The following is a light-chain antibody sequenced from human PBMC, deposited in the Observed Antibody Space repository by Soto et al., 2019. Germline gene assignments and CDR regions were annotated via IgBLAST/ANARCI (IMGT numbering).Light chain of an antibody. CDR3: QHIHTIPIT. CDR2: AAS. Sequence: DIQMTQSASSLSASVEDRVTITCRASQSVNNDLNWYQQKAGKAPKLLIYAASSLQSGVPSRFSGSGSGTHFTLTISSLQAEDFATYYCQHIHTIPITFGQGTRLEIK. CDR1: QSVNND. J-gene: IGKJ5*01. V-gene: IGKV1-39*01.